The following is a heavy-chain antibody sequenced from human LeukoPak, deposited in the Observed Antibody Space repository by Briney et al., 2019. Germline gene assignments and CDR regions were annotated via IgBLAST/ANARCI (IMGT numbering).Heavy chain of an antibody. J-gene: IGHJ4*02. CDR2: ISYDGSNK. CDR1: GFTFSSYA. V-gene: IGHV3-30-3*01. Sequence: AGGSLRLSCAASGFTFSSYAMHWVRQAPGKGLEWVAVISYDGSNKYYADSVKGRFTISRDNSKNTLYLQMNSLRAEDTAVYYCARDHFEIMSSSIYFDYWGQGTLVTVSS. D-gene: IGHD3-16*01. CDR3: ARDHFEIMSSSIYFDY.